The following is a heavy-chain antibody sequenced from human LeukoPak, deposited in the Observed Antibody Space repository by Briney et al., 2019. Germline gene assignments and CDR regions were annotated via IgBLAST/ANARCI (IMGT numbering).Heavy chain of an antibody. Sequence: GGSLRLSCAASGFTVSSNYMSWVRQAPGKGLEWGPVIYSGGTTYYADSVKGRFTISRDNSKNTLYLQMNSLRAEDTAVYYCARPGYDILTGYSIPFDYWGQGTLVTVSS. D-gene: IGHD3-9*01. J-gene: IGHJ4*02. CDR3: ARPGYDILTGYSIPFDY. CDR1: GFTVSSNY. CDR2: IYSGGTT. V-gene: IGHV3-53*01.